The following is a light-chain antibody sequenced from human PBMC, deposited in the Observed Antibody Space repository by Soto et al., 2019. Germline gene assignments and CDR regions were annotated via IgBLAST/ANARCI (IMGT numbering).Light chain of an antibody. CDR2: DAS. Sequence: EIVLTQSPATLSLSPGERATLSCRASQSVSSYLAWYQQKPGQAPRLLIYDASNRATGIPARFSGSGSGTDFTLTISRLEPEDLAVYYYQQRSNWPPFTFGPGTEVDIK. CDR1: QSVSSY. V-gene: IGKV3-11*01. J-gene: IGKJ3*01. CDR3: QQRSNWPPFT.